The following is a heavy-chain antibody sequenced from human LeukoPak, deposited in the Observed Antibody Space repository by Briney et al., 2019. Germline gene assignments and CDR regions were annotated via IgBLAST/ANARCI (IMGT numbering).Heavy chain of an antibody. D-gene: IGHD4/OR15-4a*01. Sequence: GGSLRLSCAASGFMFSSNWMSWVRLAPGKGLEWVANIKEDGTETYYVDSVKGRFTISRDNAKNSLYLQMNSLRDEDTAVYYCALTTTGGWGQGTLVTVSS. V-gene: IGHV3-7*01. CDR2: IKEDGTET. CDR3: ALTTTGG. CDR1: GFMFSSNW. J-gene: IGHJ4*02.